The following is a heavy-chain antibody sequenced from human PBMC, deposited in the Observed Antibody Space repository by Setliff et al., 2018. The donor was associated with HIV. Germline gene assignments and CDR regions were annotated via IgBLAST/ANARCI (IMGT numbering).Heavy chain of an antibody. V-gene: IGHV1-69*13. J-gene: IGHJ4*02. CDR3: VRVGPWYYARSGYLASWDY. D-gene: IGHD3-22*01. Sequence: SVKVSCKASGGTFSSYAITWVRQAPGQGLEWMGGIIPIFGKANYAQRFQGRVTITADHSTTTTYMELTSLRADDTAVYYCVRVGPWYYARSGYLASWDYWGQGTLVTVSS. CDR1: GGTFSSYA. CDR2: IIPIFGKA.